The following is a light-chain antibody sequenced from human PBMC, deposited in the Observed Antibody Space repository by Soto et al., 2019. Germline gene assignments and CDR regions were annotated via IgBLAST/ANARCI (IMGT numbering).Light chain of an antibody. CDR3: QQYNSYPYT. CDR2: KAS. J-gene: IGKJ2*01. CDR1: QNIGSW. V-gene: IGKV1-5*03. Sequence: DIQMTQSPSTLSASVGDRVTITCRASQNIGSWLAWYQQKPGKAPKLLIYKASNLQSGVPSRFSVSASGTEFTLTISSLQPDDFATYYCQQYNSYPYTFGQGTKLEIK.